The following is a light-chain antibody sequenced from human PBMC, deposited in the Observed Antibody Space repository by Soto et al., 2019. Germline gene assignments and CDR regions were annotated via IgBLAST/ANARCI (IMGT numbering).Light chain of an antibody. CDR1: TGAVTSGYY. CDR2: STN. J-gene: IGLJ2*01. Sequence: QTVVTQEPSLTVSPGGTVTLTCASSTGAVTSGYYPNWFQQKPGQAPRALIYSTNNKYSWTPARFSGSLLGVKAALTLSGVQPEDEADYYCLLYYSGQLGVFVGGTKLTVL. CDR3: LLYYSGQLGV. V-gene: IGLV7-43*01.